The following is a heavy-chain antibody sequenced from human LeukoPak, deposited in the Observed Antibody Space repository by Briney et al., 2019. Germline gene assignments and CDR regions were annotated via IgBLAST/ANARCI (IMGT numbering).Heavy chain of an antibody. D-gene: IGHD6-19*01. CDR1: GFTVSFNY. Sequence: GGSLRLSCAASGFTVSFNYMSWVRQAPGKGLEWISVIYSGGSTYYADSVKGRFTISRDDSKNTLHLQMNSLRAEDTAIYYCARAQWRTSSYYYRDVWGKGTTVTVS. CDR3: ARAQWRTSSYYYRDV. J-gene: IGHJ6*03. CDR2: IYSGGST. V-gene: IGHV3-53*01.